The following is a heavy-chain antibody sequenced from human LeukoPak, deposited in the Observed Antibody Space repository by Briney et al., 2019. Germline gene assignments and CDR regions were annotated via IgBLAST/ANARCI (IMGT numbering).Heavy chain of an antibody. J-gene: IGHJ5*02. Sequence: SETLSLTCAVSGYSISSGYYWGSIRQPPGKGLEWIGSIYHSGSTYYNPSLKSRVTISVDTSKNQFSLKLSSVTAADTAVYYCARHFGLNWFDPWGQGTLFTVSS. CDR3: ARHFGLNWFDP. V-gene: IGHV4-38-2*01. CDR1: GYSISSGYY. D-gene: IGHD3/OR15-3a*01. CDR2: IYHSGST.